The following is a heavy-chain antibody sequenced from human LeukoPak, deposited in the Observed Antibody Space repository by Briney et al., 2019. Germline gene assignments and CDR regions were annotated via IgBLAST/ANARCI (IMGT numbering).Heavy chain of an antibody. V-gene: IGHV3-53*01. CDR1: GFTVSSNS. Sequence: PGGSLRLSCTVSGFTVSSNSMSWVRQAPGKGLEWVSFIYSDNTHYSDSVKGRFTISRDNSKNTLYLQMNSLRAEDTAVYYCATGHYYYMDVWGKGTTVTISS. CDR2: IYSDNT. J-gene: IGHJ6*03. CDR3: ATGHYYYMDV.